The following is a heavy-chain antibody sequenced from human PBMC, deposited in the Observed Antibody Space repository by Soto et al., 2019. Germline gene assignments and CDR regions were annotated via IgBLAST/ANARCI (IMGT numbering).Heavy chain of an antibody. V-gene: IGHV4-34*01. CDR2: INHSGST. CDR1: GGSFSGYY. CDR3: ARVHSSSWFFDY. J-gene: IGHJ4*02. Sequence: PSETLSLTFAVYGGSFSGYYWSWIRQPPGKGLEWIGEINHSGSTNYNPSLKSRVTISVDTSKNQFSLKLSSVTAADTAVYYCARVHSSSWFFDYWGQGTLVTVSS. D-gene: IGHD6-13*01.